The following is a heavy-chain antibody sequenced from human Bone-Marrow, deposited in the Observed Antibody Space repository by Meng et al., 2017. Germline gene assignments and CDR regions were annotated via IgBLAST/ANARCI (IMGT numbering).Heavy chain of an antibody. CDR1: GYTFTGYY. Sequence: QVQLLQSGAEVNKPGASVKVSCKASGYTFTGYYMHWVRQAPGQGLEWMGWINTNTGNPTYAQGFTGRFVFSLDTSVSTAYLQISSLKAEDTAVYYCARDARGLLKDYWGEGTLVTVSS. J-gene: IGHJ4*02. D-gene: IGHD2/OR15-2a*01. CDR2: INTNTGNP. CDR3: ARDARGLLKDY. V-gene: IGHV7-4-1*02.